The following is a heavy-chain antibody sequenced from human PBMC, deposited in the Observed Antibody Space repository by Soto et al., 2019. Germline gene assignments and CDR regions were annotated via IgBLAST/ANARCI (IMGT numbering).Heavy chain of an antibody. Sequence: LSLTCSVSGYSISSGGYYWSWIRQHPGKGLECIGYIYYSGSTFYNPSLKRRISISVDPSKNQFSLNLRSVTAADTAMYYCARFNGPPYCFDFWGQGTLVTVSS. CDR2: IYYSGST. J-gene: IGHJ4*02. CDR3: ARFNGPPYCFDF. V-gene: IGHV4-31*03. CDR1: GYSISSGGYY.